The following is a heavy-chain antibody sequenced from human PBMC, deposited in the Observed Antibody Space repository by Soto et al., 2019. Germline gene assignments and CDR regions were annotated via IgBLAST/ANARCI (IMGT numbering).Heavy chain of an antibody. Sequence: SETLSLTCTVSGGSISSGGYYWSWIRQHPGKGLEWIGYIYYSGSTYYNPSLKSRVTISVDTSKNQFSLKLNSVTAADTAVYYCARGVGSGTYYNQYNWFDPWGQGTLVTVSS. V-gene: IGHV4-31*03. D-gene: IGHD3-10*01. CDR1: GGSISSGGYY. J-gene: IGHJ5*02. CDR2: IYYSGST. CDR3: ARGVGSGTYYNQYNWFDP.